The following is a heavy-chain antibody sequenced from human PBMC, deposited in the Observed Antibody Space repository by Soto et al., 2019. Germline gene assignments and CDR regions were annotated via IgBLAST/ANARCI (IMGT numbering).Heavy chain of an antibody. CDR1: GGTFSSYA. J-gene: IGHJ6*02. CDR3: ASTVDTAMVPPNYYYGMDV. CDR2: IIPIFGTA. Sequence: RASVKVSCKASGGTFSSYAISWVRQAPGQGLEWMGGIIPIFGTANYAQKFQGRVTITADESTSTAYMELSSLRSEDTAVYYCASTVDTAMVPPNYYYGMDVWGQGTTVTVSS. V-gene: IGHV1-69*13. D-gene: IGHD5-18*01.